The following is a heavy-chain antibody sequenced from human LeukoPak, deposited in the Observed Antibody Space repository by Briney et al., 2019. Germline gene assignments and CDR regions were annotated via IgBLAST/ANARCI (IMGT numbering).Heavy chain of an antibody. CDR1: GFTVSGNY. J-gene: IGHJ4*02. Sequence: GGSLRLSCAASGFTVSGNYMSWVRQAPGKGLEWVSIIYSGDSTYYADSVKGRFTISRDNSKNTLYLQMNSLRAEDTAVYYCAKEPRIAAAGAMDYWGQGTLVTVSS. V-gene: IGHV3-66*01. D-gene: IGHD6-13*01. CDR3: AKEPRIAAAGAMDY. CDR2: IYSGDST.